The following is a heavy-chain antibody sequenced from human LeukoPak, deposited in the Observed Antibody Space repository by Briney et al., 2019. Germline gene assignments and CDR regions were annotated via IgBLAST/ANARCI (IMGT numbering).Heavy chain of an antibody. D-gene: IGHD6-13*01. J-gene: IGHJ4*02. Sequence: PSGTLSLTCAVSGGSISSSNWWSWVRQPPGKGLEWIGEIYHSGSTNYNSSLKSRVTISVDKSKNQFSLKLSSVTAADTAVYYCARADIAAAARRSNYFDYWGQGTLVTVSS. V-gene: IGHV4-4*02. CDR3: ARADIAAAARRSNYFDY. CDR1: GGSISSSNW. CDR2: IYHSGST.